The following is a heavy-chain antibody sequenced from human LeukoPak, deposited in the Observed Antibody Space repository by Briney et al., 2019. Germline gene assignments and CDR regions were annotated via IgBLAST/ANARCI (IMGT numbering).Heavy chain of an antibody. CDR3: ATSRYCSSTSCYLRYFQH. Sequence: SETLSLTCTVSGGSISSGSYYWSWIRQPAGKGLEWIGRIYTSGSTNHNPSLKSRVTISVDTSKNQFSLKLSSVTAADTAVYYCATSRYCSSTSCYLRYFQHWGQGTLVTVSS. D-gene: IGHD2-2*01. V-gene: IGHV4-61*02. CDR2: IYTSGST. CDR1: GGSISSGSYY. J-gene: IGHJ1*01.